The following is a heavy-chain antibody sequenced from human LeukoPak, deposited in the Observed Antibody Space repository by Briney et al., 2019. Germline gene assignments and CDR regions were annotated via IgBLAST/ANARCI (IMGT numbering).Heavy chain of an antibody. CDR1: GGSISSYY. D-gene: IGHD3-10*01. CDR2: IYYSGST. Sequence: SETLSLTCTVSGGSISSYYWSWIRQPPGKGLEWIGYIYYSGSTNYNPSLKSRVTISVDTSKNQFSLKLSSVTAADTAVYYCARGDGSRYYYGSGSYPEDYWGQGTLVTVSS. V-gene: IGHV4-59*08. J-gene: IGHJ4*02. CDR3: ARGDGSRYYYGSGSYPEDY.